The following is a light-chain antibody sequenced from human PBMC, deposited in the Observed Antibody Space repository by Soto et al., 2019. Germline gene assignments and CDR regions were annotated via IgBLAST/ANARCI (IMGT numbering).Light chain of an antibody. CDR2: DVS. CDR3: SSYTSGTTAVV. V-gene: IGLV2-14*01. J-gene: IGLJ2*01. Sequence: QSVLTQPASVSGSPGQSINISCTGTGSDDGCYNYVSWYQQHPGKAPKLIIYDVSSRPSGVSNRFSGSKSGHTASLTISGLQAEDEADYYCSSYTSGTTAVVIGGGTKLTVL. CDR1: GSDDGCYNY.